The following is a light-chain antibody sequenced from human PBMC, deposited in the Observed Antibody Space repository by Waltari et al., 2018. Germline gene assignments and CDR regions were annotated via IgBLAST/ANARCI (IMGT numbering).Light chain of an antibody. V-gene: IGKV1-39*01. CDR3: QQSYSTPYT. J-gene: IGKJ2*01. Sequence: DIQMTPSPSPLPAFVVDRVTITCRASQSITNYLNSYQEKPGKAPKLLIYAASGLQGGVPSRFSGSGSGTDFTLTISSLQAEDFATYYCQQSYSTPYTFGQGTKLEIK. CDR2: AAS. CDR1: QSITNY.